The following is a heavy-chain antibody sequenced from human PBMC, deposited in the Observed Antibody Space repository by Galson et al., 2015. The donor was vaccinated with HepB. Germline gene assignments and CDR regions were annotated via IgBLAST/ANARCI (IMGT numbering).Heavy chain of an antibody. J-gene: IGHJ6*02. D-gene: IGHD3-10*01. CDR3: ARQGEVRVGYGMDV. V-gene: IGHV4-30-4*07. CDR1: GGSISSGGYS. CDR2: IYHSGST. Sequence: TLSLTCTVSGGSISSGGYSWTWIRQPPGKGLEWIGYIYHSGSTYYNPSLRGRVTISLDTSKNQFSLRVRSVTAADTAVYYCARQGEVRVGYGMDVWGRGTTATVSS.